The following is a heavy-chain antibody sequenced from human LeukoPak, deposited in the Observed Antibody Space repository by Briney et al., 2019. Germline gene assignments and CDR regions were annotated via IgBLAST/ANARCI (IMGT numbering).Heavy chain of an antibody. J-gene: IGHJ4*02. CDR2: ISWNSGSI. D-gene: IGHD6-19*01. CDR1: GLTFDDYA. CDR3: ARDWQWHSDS. Sequence: PGGSLRLSCAASGLTFDDYAMHWVRQAPGKGLEWVSGISWNSGSIGYADSVKGRFTISRDNAKNSLYLQMNSLRDEDTAVYYCARDWQWHSDSWGQGTLVTVSS. V-gene: IGHV3-9*01.